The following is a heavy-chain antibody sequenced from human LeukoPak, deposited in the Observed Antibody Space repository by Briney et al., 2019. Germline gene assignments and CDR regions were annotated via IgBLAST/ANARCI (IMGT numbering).Heavy chain of an antibody. J-gene: IGHJ4*02. V-gene: IGHV4-59*01. CDR2: IYDRGST. CDR3: ARGRTFDN. Sequence: PSETLSLTCTVSGGYISSYYWSWIRQPPGKGLEWIGNIYDRGSTKYNPSLKSRVTISVDTSKNQFSLRLSSVTAADTAVYYCARGRTFDNWGQGTLVTVSS. CDR1: GGYISSYY.